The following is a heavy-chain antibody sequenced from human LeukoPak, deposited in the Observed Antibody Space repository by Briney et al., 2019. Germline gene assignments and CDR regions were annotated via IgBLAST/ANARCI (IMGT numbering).Heavy chain of an antibody. CDR1: GFTFSSYW. V-gene: IGHV3-7*02. D-gene: IGHD1-26*01. Sequence: GRSLRLSCAASGFTFSSYWMSWVRQAPGKGLEWVANIKQDGSEKYYVDSVKGRFTISRDNAKNSLYLQMNSLRAEDTAVYYCATSGSYYRFEYWGQGTLVTVSS. CDR3: ATSGSYYRFEY. J-gene: IGHJ4*02. CDR2: IKQDGSEK.